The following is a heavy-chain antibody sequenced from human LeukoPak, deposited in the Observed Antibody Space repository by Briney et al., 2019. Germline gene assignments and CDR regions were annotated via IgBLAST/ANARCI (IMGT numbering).Heavy chain of an antibody. CDR3: ARDIGSGYYLR. Sequence: PGGSLRLSCAASGFTVSSNYMSWARQAPGKGLEWVSVIYSGGGTYYADSVKGRFTISRDNSKNTLYLQMNSLRAEDTAVYYCARDIGSGYYLRWGQGTLVTVSS. CDR2: IYSGGGT. V-gene: IGHV3-66*01. D-gene: IGHD3-22*01. J-gene: IGHJ4*02. CDR1: GFTVSSNY.